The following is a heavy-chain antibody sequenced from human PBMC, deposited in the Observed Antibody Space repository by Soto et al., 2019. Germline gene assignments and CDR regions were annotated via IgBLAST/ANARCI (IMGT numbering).Heavy chain of an antibody. CDR3: ATEVAAAGPDEY. D-gene: IGHD6-13*01. CDR1: GFTFSNAY. Sequence: GGSLRLSCAASGFTFSNAYMSWVRQAPGKGLEWVGRIKSKPDGGTIDYAAPVKGRFTISRDDSKNTLYLQMDSLKIEDTAVYYWATEVAAAGPDEYWGQGTLGT. V-gene: IGHV3-15*01. J-gene: IGHJ4*02. CDR2: IKSKPDGGTI.